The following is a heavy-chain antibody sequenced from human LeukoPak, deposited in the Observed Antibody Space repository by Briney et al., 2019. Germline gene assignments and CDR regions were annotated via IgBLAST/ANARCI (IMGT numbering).Heavy chain of an antibody. CDR3: ARGPYSFPYYYMDV. D-gene: IGHD4-11*01. Sequence: ASVKVSCKASGYTFTSSAMHWVRQAPGQRLEWMGWINAGNGNTKYSQEFQGRVTITRHTSASTAYMELSSLRSEDMAVYYCARGPYSFPYYYMDVWGKGTTVTVSS. J-gene: IGHJ6*03. CDR1: GYTFTSSA. CDR2: INAGNGNT. V-gene: IGHV1-3*03.